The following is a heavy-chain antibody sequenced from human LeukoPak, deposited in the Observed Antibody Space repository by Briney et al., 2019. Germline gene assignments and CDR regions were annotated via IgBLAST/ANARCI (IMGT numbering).Heavy chain of an antibody. J-gene: IGHJ6*03. CDR2: INWNSDSI. V-gene: IGHV3-9*01. CDR1: GFTFDDYA. CDR3: ARDPYNGNYGDSYYYYMDV. D-gene: IGHD1-26*01. Sequence: GGSLRLSCAVSGFTFDDYAMHWVRQVPGKGLEWVSGINWNSDSIGYADSVKGRFTISRDNAKNSLYLQMNSLRAEDTAIYYCARDPYNGNYGDSYYYYMDVWGKGTTVTISS.